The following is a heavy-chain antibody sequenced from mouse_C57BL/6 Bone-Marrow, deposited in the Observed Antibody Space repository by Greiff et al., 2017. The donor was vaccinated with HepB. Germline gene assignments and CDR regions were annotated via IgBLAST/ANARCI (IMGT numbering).Heavy chain of an antibody. CDR3: ARGEFNDSARDY. J-gene: IGHJ4*01. V-gene: IGHV1-81*01. CDR1: GYTFTSYG. CDR2: IYPRSGNT. Sequence: VQLQKSGAELARPGASVKLSCKASGYTFTSYGIRWVKQRTGQGLEWIGEIYPRSGNTYYNEKFKGKATLTADKSSSTAYMELRSLTSEISAVYFCARGEFNDSARDYWGQGTSVTASS.